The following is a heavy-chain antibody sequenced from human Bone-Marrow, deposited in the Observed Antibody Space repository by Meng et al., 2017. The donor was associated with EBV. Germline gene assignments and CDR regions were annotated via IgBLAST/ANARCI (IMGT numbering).Heavy chain of an antibody. J-gene: IGHJ4*02. CDR2: INHSGST. CDR3: ARGSLGWELPRPFDY. CDR1: GGSFSGYY. D-gene: IGHD1-26*01. V-gene: IGHV4-34*01. Sequence: QGQLRQWGAGLLKPSETLSLTCAVYGGSFSGYYWSWIRQPPGKGLEWIGEINHSGSTNYNPSLKSRVTISVDTSKNQFSLKLSSVTAADTAVYYCARGSLGWELPRPFDYWGQGTLVTVSS.